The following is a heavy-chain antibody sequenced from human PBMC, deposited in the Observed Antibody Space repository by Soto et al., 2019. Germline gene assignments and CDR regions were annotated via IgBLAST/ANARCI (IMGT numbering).Heavy chain of an antibody. CDR1: GFTFSSYG. Sequence: SLRLSWAAPGFTFSSYGMHWVRQAPGKGLEWVAVIWYDGSNKYYADSVKGRFTISRDNSKNTLYLQMNSLRAEDTAVYYCAKDRPRRTSGYFFDYWGQGTQVTVSS. J-gene: IGHJ4*02. D-gene: IGHD1-1*01. V-gene: IGHV3-33*06. CDR2: IWYDGSNK. CDR3: AKDRPRRTSGYFFDY.